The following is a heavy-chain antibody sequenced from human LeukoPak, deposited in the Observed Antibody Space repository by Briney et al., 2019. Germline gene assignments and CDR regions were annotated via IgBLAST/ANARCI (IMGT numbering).Heavy chain of an antibody. J-gene: IGHJ4*02. D-gene: IGHD5-12*01. Sequence: TSETLSLTCTVSGGSISSYYWSWTRQPPGKGLEWIGYIYYSGSTNYNPSLKSRVTISVDTSKNQFSLKLSSVTAADTAVYYCAKGYTGYVIDYWGQGTLVTVSS. V-gene: IGHV4-59*01. CDR1: GGSISSYY. CDR3: AKGYTGYVIDY. CDR2: IYYSGST.